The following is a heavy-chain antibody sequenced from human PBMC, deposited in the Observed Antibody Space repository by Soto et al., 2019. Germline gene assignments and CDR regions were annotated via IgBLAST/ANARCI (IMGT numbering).Heavy chain of an antibody. CDR2: IKSKTDGGTT. V-gene: IGHV3-15*07. Sequence: EVQLVESGGGLVKPGGSLRLSCAASGFTFSNAWMNWVRQAPGKGLEWVGRIKSKTDGGTTDYAAPVKGRFTISRDDSKNTLYLQMNSLKTEDTAVYYCTTDGDYVWESYRYPGMDVWGQGTTVTVSS. CDR3: TTDGDYVWESYRYPGMDV. J-gene: IGHJ6*02. CDR1: GFTFSNAW. D-gene: IGHD3-16*02.